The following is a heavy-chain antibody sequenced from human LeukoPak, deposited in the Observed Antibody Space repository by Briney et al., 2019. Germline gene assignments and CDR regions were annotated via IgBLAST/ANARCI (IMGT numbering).Heavy chain of an antibody. D-gene: IGHD2-2*01. J-gene: IGHJ3*02. CDR2: IYHSGST. CDR3: ARGLYQLPTGAFDI. V-gene: IGHV4-38-2*02. CDR1: GYSISSGYY. Sequence: SETLSLTCTVSGYSISSGYYWGWIRQPPGKGLELIGSIYHSGSTNYNPSLKSRVTISVDTSKNQFSLKLSSVTAADTAVYYCARGLYQLPTGAFDIWGQGTMVTVSS.